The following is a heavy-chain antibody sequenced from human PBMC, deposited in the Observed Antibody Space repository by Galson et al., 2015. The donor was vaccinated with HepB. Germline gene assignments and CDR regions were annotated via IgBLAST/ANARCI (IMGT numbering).Heavy chain of an antibody. Sequence: CAISGDSVSSNRVAWNWIRQSPSRGLEWLGRTYYRSKWYNDYGVSLKSRITINPDTSKNQFSLQLNSVTPEDTAVYYCARDILVYAQNYYYGMDVWGQGTTVTVSS. CDR1: GDSVSSNRVA. CDR2: TYYRSKWYN. V-gene: IGHV6-1*01. J-gene: IGHJ6*02. CDR3: ARDILVYAQNYYYGMDV. D-gene: IGHD2-8*01.